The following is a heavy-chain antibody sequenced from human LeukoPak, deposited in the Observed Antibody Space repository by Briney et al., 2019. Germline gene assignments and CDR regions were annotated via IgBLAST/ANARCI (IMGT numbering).Heavy chain of an antibody. CDR2: IYNSGST. V-gene: IGHV4-39*01. D-gene: IGHD1-14*01. CDR1: GGSISSNNYY. J-gene: IGHJ4*02. Sequence: SETLSLTCTVSGGSISSNNYYWVWIRQPPGKGLEWIGSIYNSGSTYYNPSLKSRVTISVDTSKNQFALKLSSVTAADTAVYYCARDRSSYFDYWGQGTLVTVSS. CDR3: ARDRSSYFDY.